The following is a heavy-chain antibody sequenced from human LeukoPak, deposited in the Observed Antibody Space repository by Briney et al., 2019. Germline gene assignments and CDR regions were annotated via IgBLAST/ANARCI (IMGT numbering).Heavy chain of an antibody. J-gene: IGHJ6*04. V-gene: IGHV3-48*03. CDR1: GFSFSSYE. CDR3: AIDGTPIYSSGWVYMDV. D-gene: IGHD6-25*01. CDR2: ISASGTLT. Sequence: GGSLRLSCAASGFSFSSYEMNWVRQAPGKGLEWISYISASGTLTHYADSVEGRFTISRDNAKNSLYLQMNSLSGEDTAVYYCAIDGTPIYSSGWVYMDVWGKGTTVTISS.